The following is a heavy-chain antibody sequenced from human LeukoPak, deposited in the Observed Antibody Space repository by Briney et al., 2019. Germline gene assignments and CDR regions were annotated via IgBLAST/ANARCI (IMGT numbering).Heavy chain of an antibody. V-gene: IGHV1-69*13. J-gene: IGHJ4*02. Sequence: GASVKVSCKASGYTFTSYGISWVRQAPGQGLEWMEGIIPIFGTANYAQKFQGRVTITADESTSTAYMELSSLRSEDTAVYYCARDWVPAAKGPIYYFDYWGQGTLVTVSS. CDR2: IIPIFGTA. D-gene: IGHD2-2*01. CDR3: ARDWVPAAKGPIYYFDY. CDR1: GYTFTSYG.